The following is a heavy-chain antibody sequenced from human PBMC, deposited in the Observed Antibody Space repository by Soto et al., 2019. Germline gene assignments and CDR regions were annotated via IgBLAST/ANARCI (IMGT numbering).Heavy chain of an antibody. CDR1: GYAFTTYG. V-gene: IGHV1-18*01. Sequence: QVHLVQSGAEVKKPGASVKVSCQGSGYAFTTYGITWVRQAPGQGLEWMGWISAHNGNTNYAQKLQGRVTVTRDTATSTAYMERRSLRYDDTAVYYGARGRYGGYWCQGAGATVSS. CDR3: ARGRYGGY. D-gene: IGHD3-10*01. J-gene: IGHJ4*02. CDR2: ISAHNGNT.